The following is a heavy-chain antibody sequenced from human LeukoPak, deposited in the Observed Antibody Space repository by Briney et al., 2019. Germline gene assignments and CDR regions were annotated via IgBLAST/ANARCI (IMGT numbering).Heavy chain of an antibody. CDR2: IYYSGST. D-gene: IGHD3-16*02. V-gene: IGHV4-39*01. Sequence: KPSETLSLTCTVSGGSVSSSSYYWGWIRQPPGKGLEWIGSIYYSGSTYYNPSLKSRVTISVDTSKSQFSLKLSSVTAADTALYYCARSSIYYAGYYYYMDVWGKGTTVTVSS. CDR1: GGSVSSSSYY. J-gene: IGHJ6*03. CDR3: ARSSIYYAGYYYYMDV.